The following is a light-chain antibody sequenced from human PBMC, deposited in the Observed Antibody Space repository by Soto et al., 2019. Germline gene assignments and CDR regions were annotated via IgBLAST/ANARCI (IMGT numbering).Light chain of an antibody. Sequence: EIVLTQSPGTLSLSPGEGVTLSCRASQSVRSDWLAWYQQKPDQPPRLLIYGARSRATGIPDRFSGSGSGTYFILKISRVEPEDVGVYYCMQGLQTLPTFGPGTKVDIK. CDR3: MQGLQTLPT. CDR1: QSVRSDW. V-gene: IGKV3-20*01. CDR2: GAR. J-gene: IGKJ3*01.